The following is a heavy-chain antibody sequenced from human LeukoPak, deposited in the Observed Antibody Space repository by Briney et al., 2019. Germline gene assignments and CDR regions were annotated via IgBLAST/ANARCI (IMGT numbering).Heavy chain of an antibody. D-gene: IGHD3-16*02. CDR1: GASISSYY. Sequence: SETLSLTCTVSGASISSYYWSWIRQPPGKGLEWIGYIYYSGSTNYNPSLKSRDTISVDTSKNQFSLKLSSVTAADTAVYYCARVHTQAHDYVWGSYRPEYYFDYWGQGTLVTVSS. CDR2: IYYSGST. V-gene: IGHV4-59*01. CDR3: ARVHTQAHDYVWGSYRPEYYFDY. J-gene: IGHJ4*02.